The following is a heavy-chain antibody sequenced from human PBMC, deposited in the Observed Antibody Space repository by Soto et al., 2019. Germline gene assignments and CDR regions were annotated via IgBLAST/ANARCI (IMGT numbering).Heavy chain of an antibody. V-gene: IGHV4-59*01. Sequence: RSLTCTVSGGSISSYYWSWIRQPPGKGLEWIGYVHSSGNSNYNPSLKSRVTASADTSKNRFSLRLNSVTAADTAVYYCARGGGLTPNFDYWGQGTMVTVYS. J-gene: IGHJ4*02. D-gene: IGHD2-15*01. CDR3: ARGGGLTPNFDY. CDR1: GGSISSYY. CDR2: VHSSGNS.